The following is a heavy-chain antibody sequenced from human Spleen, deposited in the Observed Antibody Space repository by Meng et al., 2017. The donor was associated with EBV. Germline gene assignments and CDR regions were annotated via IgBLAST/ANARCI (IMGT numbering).Heavy chain of an antibody. D-gene: IGHD3-22*01. V-gene: IGHV3-11*01. Sequence: QVGVGELGVGFVSHGVSLGLSCPASGFNFNASYWGRIRRSPGKGLDGLSYTSSAGTTKYYAESVKGRFNVSRGNAKNSLDLQMNSLRAEDTAVYYCARSYDSTGYTTSWGQGTLVTVSS. CDR3: ARSYDSTGYTTS. CDR1: GFNFNASY. J-gene: IGHJ5*02. CDR2: TSSAGTTK.